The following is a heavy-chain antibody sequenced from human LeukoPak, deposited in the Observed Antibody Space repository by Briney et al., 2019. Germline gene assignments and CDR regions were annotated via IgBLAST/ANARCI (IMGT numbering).Heavy chain of an antibody. CDR3: ARRGPSIAAAGPGDY. V-gene: IGHV3-7*03. Sequence: HPGGSLRLSCAASGFTFSSYWMSWVRQAPGKELEWVSNIKQDGSEKYYVDSVKGRFTISRDNAKNSLYLQMNSLRAEDTAVYYCARRGPSIAAAGPGDYWGQGTLVTVSS. J-gene: IGHJ4*02. D-gene: IGHD6-13*01. CDR2: IKQDGSEK. CDR1: GFTFSSYW.